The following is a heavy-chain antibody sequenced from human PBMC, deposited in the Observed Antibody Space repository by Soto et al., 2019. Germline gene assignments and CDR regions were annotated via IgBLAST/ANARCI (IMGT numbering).Heavy chain of an antibody. CDR3: ARDRGYSYGYGRYYFDY. D-gene: IGHD5-18*01. J-gene: IGHJ4*02. V-gene: IGHV4-59*01. Sequence: SETLSLTCTVSGGSISSYYWSWIRQPPGKGLEWIGYIYYSGSTNYNPSLKSRVTISVDTSKNQFSLKLSSVTAADTAVYYCARDRGYSYGYGRYYFDYWGQGTLVTVS. CDR2: IYYSGST. CDR1: GGSISSYY.